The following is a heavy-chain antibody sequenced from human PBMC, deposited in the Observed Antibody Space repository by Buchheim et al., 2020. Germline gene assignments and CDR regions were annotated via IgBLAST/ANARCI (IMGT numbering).Heavy chain of an antibody. V-gene: IGHV3-33*01. CDR3: ARDKIVGLYYYYGMDV. D-gene: IGHD3-22*01. CDR2: IWYDGSNK. J-gene: IGHJ6*02. CDR1: GFTFSSYG. Sequence: QVQLVESGGGVVQPGRSLRLSCAASGFTFSSYGMHWVRQAPGKGLEWVAVIWYDGSNKYYADSVKGRFTISRDNSKNTLYLQMNSLRAEDTAVYYCARDKIVGLYYYYGMDVWGQGTT.